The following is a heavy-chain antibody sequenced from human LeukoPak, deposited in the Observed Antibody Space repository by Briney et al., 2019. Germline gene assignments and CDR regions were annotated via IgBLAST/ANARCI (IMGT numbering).Heavy chain of an antibody. D-gene: IGHD6-13*01. CDR3: AKDLTPYSSSWYFDY. CDR1: VEGYG. Sequence: VEGYGVDLGGRGIGKKLEWVSGISWNSGSIGYADSVKGRFTISRDNAKNSLYLQMNSLRAEDTALYYCAKDLTPYSSSWYFDYWGQGTLVTVSS. V-gene: IGHV3-9*01. J-gene: IGHJ4*02. CDR2: ISWNSGSI.